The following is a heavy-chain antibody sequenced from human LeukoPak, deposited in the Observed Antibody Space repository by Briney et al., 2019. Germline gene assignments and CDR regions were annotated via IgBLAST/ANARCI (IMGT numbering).Heavy chain of an antibody. CDR3: ARHPYCSGGSCRYYYYYYYYMDV. CDR2: IYYSGST. CDR1: GGSISSSSYY. D-gene: IGHD2-15*01. V-gene: IGHV4-39*01. J-gene: IGHJ6*03. Sequence: PSGTLSLTCTVSGGSISSSSYYWGWIRQPPGKGLEWIGSIYYSGSTYYNPSLKSRVTISVDTSKNQFSLKLSSVTAADTAVHYCARHPYCSGGSCRYYYYYYYYMDVWGKGTTVTVSS.